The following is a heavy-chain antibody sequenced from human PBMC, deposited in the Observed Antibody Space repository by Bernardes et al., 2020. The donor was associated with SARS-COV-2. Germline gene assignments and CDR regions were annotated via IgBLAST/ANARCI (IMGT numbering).Heavy chain of an antibody. CDR3: ARGLGDSSGRDY. CDR1: GFTVSGNY. V-gene: IGHV3-66*01. J-gene: IGHJ4*02. CDR2: IYSDGST. Sequence: GGSLRLSCAASGFTVSGNYMSWVRQAPGKGLEWVSVIYSDGSTYYADSVKGRFTISRDNFKNTLYLQMNSLRAEDTAVYYCARGLGDSSGRDYWGQGTLVTVSS. D-gene: IGHD3-22*01.